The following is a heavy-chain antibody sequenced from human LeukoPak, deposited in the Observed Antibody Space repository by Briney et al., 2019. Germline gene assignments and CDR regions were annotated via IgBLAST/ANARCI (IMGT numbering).Heavy chain of an antibody. V-gene: IGHV3-33*01. Sequence: PGRSLRLFCAASGFTFSSYGMHWVRQAPGKGLEWLAVIWYDGSNKYYADSVKGRFTISRDNSKNTLYLQMNSLRAEDTAVYYCARGNYDILTGYMWFDPWGQGTLVTVSS. CDR2: IWYDGSNK. CDR3: ARGNYDILTGYMWFDP. CDR1: GFTFSSYG. D-gene: IGHD3-9*01. J-gene: IGHJ5*02.